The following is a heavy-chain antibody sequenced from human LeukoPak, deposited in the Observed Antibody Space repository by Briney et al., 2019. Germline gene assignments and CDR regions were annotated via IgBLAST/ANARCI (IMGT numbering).Heavy chain of an antibody. CDR1: GGSIGSYY. Sequence: SETLSLTCTVSGGSIGSYYWSWIRQPAGKGLEWIGRIYTSGSTNYNPSLKSRVTMSVDTSKNQFSLKLSSVTAADTAVYYCARDLGGPTSYDAFDIWGQGTMVTVSS. CDR3: ARDLGGPTSYDAFDI. V-gene: IGHV4-4*07. CDR2: IYTSGST. J-gene: IGHJ3*02. D-gene: IGHD1-26*01.